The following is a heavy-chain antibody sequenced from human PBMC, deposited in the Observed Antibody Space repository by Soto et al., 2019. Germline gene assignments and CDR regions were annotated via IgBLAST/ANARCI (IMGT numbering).Heavy chain of an antibody. J-gene: IGHJ4*02. CDR3: ARIVLMVYANDY. Sequence: GGSLRLSCAASGFTFSSDGMHWVRQAPGKGLEWVAVISYDGSNKYYADSVKGRFTISRDNSKNTLYLQMNSLRAEDTAVYYCARIVLMVYANDYWGQGTLVTVSS. CDR1: GFTFSSDG. D-gene: IGHD2-8*01. CDR2: ISYDGSNK. V-gene: IGHV3-30*03.